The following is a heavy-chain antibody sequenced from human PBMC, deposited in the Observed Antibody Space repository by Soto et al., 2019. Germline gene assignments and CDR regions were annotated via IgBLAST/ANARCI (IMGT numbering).Heavy chain of an antibody. CDR3: ARQADYYYDSSGYYHFDY. Sequence: SETLSLTCTVSGGSISSSSYYWGWIRQPPGKGLEWIGSIYYSGSTYYNPSLKSRVTISVDTSKNQFSLKLSSVTAADTAVYYCARQADYYYDSSGYYHFDYWGQGTLVTVSS. CDR2: IYYSGST. V-gene: IGHV4-39*01. D-gene: IGHD3-22*01. CDR1: GGSISSSSYY. J-gene: IGHJ4*02.